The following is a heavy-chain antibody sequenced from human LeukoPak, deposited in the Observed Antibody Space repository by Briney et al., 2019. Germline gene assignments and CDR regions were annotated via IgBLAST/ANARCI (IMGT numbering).Heavy chain of an antibody. CDR1: GYTFTSYG. J-gene: IGHJ6*03. V-gene: IGHV1-18*01. D-gene: IGHD1-1*01. Sequence: RASVKVSCKASGYTFTSYGMSWVRQAPRQGLEWKGWISAYNGNTNYAQKLQGRVTMTTDTSTSTAYMELRSLRSDDTAVYYCARGTTGTTWWYYYMDVWGKGTTVTVSS. CDR2: ISAYNGNT. CDR3: ARGTTGTTWWYYYMDV.